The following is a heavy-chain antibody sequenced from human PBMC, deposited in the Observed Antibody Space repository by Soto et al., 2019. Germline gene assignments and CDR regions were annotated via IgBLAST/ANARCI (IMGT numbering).Heavy chain of an antibody. D-gene: IGHD1-26*01. V-gene: IGHV4-59*08. CDR2: IYYSGST. J-gene: IGHJ4*02. Sequence: SETLSLTCRVSGGSISSYYWSWIRQPPGKGLEWIGYIYYSGSTNYNPSLKSRVTISVDTSKNQFSLKLSSVTAADTAVYYCARRWGRTFDYWGQGTLVTVSS. CDR1: GGSISSYY. CDR3: ARRWGRTFDY.